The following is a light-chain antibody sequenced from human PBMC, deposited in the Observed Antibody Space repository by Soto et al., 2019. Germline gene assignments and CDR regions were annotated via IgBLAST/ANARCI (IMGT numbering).Light chain of an antibody. CDR2: EGS. Sequence: QSALTQPASVSGSPGQSITISCTGTSSDVWSYNLVSWYQQHPGKAPKLMIYEGSKRPSGVSNRFSGSKSGNTASLTISGLQAEDEADYYCCSYAGSSPPVVFGGGTKITVL. V-gene: IGLV2-23*01. J-gene: IGLJ2*01. CDR3: CSYAGSSPPVV. CDR1: SSDVWSYNL.